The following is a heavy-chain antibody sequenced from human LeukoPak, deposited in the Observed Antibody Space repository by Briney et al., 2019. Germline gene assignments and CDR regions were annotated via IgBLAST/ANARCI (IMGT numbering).Heavy chain of an antibody. CDR2: IVPILGTA. CDR3: ARDPGYYGSGSSLKWAFDI. CDR1: GGTFSTYP. V-gene: IGHV1-69*13. D-gene: IGHD3-10*01. Sequence: ASVKVSCKASGGTFSTYPVSWVRQAPGQGLEWMGGIVPILGTANYAQNFQGRVTITADESTNTAYMELSSLRSEDTAVYYCARDPGYYGSGSSLKWAFDIWGQGTMVTVSS. J-gene: IGHJ3*02.